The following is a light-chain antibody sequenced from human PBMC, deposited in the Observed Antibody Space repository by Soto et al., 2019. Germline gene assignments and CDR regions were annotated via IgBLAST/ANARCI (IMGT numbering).Light chain of an antibody. CDR1: SSYVGGYNY. Sequence: QSALTQPPSASGSPGQSVTISCTGTSSYVGGYNYVSWYQQHPGKAPKLMIYEVSKRPSGVPDRFSGSKSGNTASLTVSGLQAEDEADYYCSSYAGSNLVVFGGGTKLTVL. J-gene: IGLJ2*01. CDR2: EVS. CDR3: SSYAGSNLVV. V-gene: IGLV2-8*01.